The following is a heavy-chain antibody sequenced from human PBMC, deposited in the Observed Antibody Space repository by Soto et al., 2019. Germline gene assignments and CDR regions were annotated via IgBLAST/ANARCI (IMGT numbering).Heavy chain of an antibody. J-gene: IGHJ4*02. CDR2: IYPGDSDT. CDR3: ARGSVYNWNYAFDY. Sequence: LKISCKGSGYRFTTYWIAWVRQMPGKGLEWMGLIYPGDSDTRYSPSFQGQVTISADKSISAAYLQWTSLKASDTAMYFCARGSVYNWNYAFDYWGQGTLVTVSS. V-gene: IGHV5-51*01. CDR1: GYRFTTYW. D-gene: IGHD1-7*01.